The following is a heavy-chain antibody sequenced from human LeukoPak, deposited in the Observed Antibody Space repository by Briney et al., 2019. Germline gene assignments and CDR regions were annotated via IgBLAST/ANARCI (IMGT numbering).Heavy chain of an antibody. V-gene: IGHV1-8*01. CDR3: ARTDGYSYGYASWFDR. D-gene: IGHD5-18*01. J-gene: IGHJ5*02. CDR2: MNPNSGNT. CDR1: GYTFTSYD. Sequence: ASVKVSCKASGYTFTSYDINWVRQATGQGLEWMGWMNPNSGNTGYAQKFQGRVTMTRNTSISTAYMELSSLRSEDTAVYYCARTDGYSYGYASWFDRWGQGTLVTVSS.